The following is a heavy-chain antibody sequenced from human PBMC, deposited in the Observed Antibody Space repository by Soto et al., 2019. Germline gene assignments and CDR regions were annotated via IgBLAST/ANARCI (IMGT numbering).Heavy chain of an antibody. J-gene: IGHJ3*02. V-gene: IGHV3-23*01. D-gene: IGHD4-17*01. CDR2: ILVGGST. CDR3: ASHLYDYGDYHAFDI. CDR1: GFICSSYD. Sequence: EVQMLESGGGLAQPGGSLRLSCAVSGFICSSYDMSWVRQAPGKGLEWVSTILVGGSTHYEDSVKGRFTISRDTSKNTVYLQMNSLTAGDTAVYYCASHLYDYGDYHAFDIWGQGTMVTVSS.